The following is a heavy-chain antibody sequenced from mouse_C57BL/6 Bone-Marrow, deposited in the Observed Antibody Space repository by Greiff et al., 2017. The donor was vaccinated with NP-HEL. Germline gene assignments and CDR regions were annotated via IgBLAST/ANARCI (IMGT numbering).Heavy chain of an antibody. D-gene: IGHD2-2*01. CDR2: INPNNGGT. V-gene: IGHV1-26*01. CDR1: GYTFTDYY. Sequence: EVQLQQSGPELVKPGASVKISCKASGYTFTDYYMNWVKQSHGKSLEWIGDINPNNGGTSYNQKFKGKATLTVDKASSTAYMELRSLTSEDSAVYYCARMGPIYYGYAWFAYWGQGTLVTVSA. J-gene: IGHJ3*01. CDR3: ARMGPIYYGYAWFAY.